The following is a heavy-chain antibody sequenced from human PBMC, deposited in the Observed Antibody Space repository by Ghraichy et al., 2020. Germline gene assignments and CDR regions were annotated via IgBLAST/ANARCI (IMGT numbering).Heavy chain of an antibody. Sequence: GGSLRLSCAASGFTFSSHAMSWFRRAPGKGLEWVSSILGGGQTYYTDSVRGRFIVSRDNFGNKLYVQMYSLRGDDTAVYYCAKEGALRHFDFADWGQGTLVTVSS. CDR1: GFTFSSHA. J-gene: IGHJ4*02. CDR2: ILGGGQT. V-gene: IGHV3-23*01. CDR3: AKEGALRHFDFAD. D-gene: IGHD3-16*01.